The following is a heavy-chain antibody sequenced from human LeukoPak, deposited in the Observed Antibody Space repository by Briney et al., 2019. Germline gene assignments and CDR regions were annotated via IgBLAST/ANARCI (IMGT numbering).Heavy chain of an antibody. D-gene: IGHD1-1*01. Sequence: GGSLRLSCAASGFTFSSYDMSWVRRAPGKGLEWVSAISGSGGSTYYADSVKGRFTISRDKSKNTLYLQMNSLRAEDTAVYYCAQDASSGTYFDYWGQGTLVTVSS. CDR1: GFTFSSYD. J-gene: IGHJ4*02. CDR3: AQDASSGTYFDY. V-gene: IGHV3-23*01. CDR2: ISGSGGST.